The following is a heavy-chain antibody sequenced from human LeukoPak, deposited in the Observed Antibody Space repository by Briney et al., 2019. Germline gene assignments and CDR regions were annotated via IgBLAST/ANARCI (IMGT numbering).Heavy chain of an antibody. J-gene: IGHJ4*02. CDR3: ASGYCSGGSCSTRNPFDY. V-gene: IGHV4-39*07. Sequence: PSETLSLTCTVSGGSISSSSYYWGWIRQPPGKGLEWIGSIYYSGSTNYNPSLKSRVTISVDTSKNQFSLKLSSVTAADTAVYYCASGYCSGGSCSTRNPFDYWGQGTLVTVSS. CDR1: GGSISSSSYY. CDR2: IYYSGST. D-gene: IGHD2-15*01.